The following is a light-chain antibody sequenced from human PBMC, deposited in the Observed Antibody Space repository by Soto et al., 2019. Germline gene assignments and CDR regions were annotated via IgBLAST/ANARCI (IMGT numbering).Light chain of an antibody. CDR3: HQYNNSPPLT. V-gene: IGKV3-15*01. Sequence: EIVMTQSPATLSVSPGERATLSCRASQSVSSNLAWYQQKPGQAPRLLIYGASTRATGIPARFSGSGSGTEFTLTISSLQSEDFAVYYCHQYNNSPPLTFGGGTKVDIK. CDR2: GAS. CDR1: QSVSSN. J-gene: IGKJ4*01.